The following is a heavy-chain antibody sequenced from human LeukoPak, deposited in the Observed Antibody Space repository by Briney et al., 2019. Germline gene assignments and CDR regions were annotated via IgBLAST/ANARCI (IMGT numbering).Heavy chain of an antibody. CDR1: GYRFPSYW. V-gene: IGHV5-51*01. J-gene: IGHJ4*02. CDR2: IYPGDSDT. Sequence: GESLKISCKGSGYRFPSYWIGWVRQMPGKGLERMGIIYPGDSDTRYSPSFQGQVTISADKSNSTAYPQWSSLKASDNARQYCAIVQSAGGAAAGSEHFDHGGERTRVTVSS. CDR3: AIVQSAGGAAAGSEHFDH. D-gene: IGHD6-13*01.